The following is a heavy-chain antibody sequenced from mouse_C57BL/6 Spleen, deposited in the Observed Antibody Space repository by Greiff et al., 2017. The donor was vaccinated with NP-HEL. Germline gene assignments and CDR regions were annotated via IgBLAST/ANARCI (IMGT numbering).Heavy chain of an antibody. D-gene: IGHD2-1*01. CDR1: GYTFTSYW. Sequence: QVQLQQPGAELVRPGSSVKLSCKASGYTFTSYWMDWVKQRPGQGLEWIGNIYPSDSETHYNQKFKDKATLTVDKSSSTAYMQLSSLTSEDSAVYYCASNYEDYAMDYWGQGTSVTVSS. J-gene: IGHJ4*01. CDR3: ASNYEDYAMDY. CDR2: IYPSDSET. V-gene: IGHV1-61*01.